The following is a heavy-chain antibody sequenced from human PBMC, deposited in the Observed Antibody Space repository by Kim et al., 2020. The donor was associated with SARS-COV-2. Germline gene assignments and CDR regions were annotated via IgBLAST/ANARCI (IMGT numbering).Heavy chain of an antibody. CDR1: GGSISSGSYY. D-gene: IGHD3-16*02. CDR3: ARSQSEYDYVWGSYRPYFDY. Sequence: SETLSLTCTVSGGSISSGSYYWSWIRQPAGKGLEWIGRFYTSGSTNYNPSLKSRVTVSVDTSKNQFSLKLSSVTAADTAVYYCARSQSEYDYVWGSYRPYFDYWGQGTLVTVSS. CDR2: FYTSGST. J-gene: IGHJ4*02. V-gene: IGHV4-61*02.